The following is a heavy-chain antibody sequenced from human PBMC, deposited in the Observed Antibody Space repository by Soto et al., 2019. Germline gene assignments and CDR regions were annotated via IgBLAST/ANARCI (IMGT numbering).Heavy chain of an antibody. V-gene: IGHV4-34*01. Sequence: SQTLSLTCAVYGGSFSGYYWSWIRQPPGKGLEWIGEINHSGSTNYNPSLKSRVTISVDTSKNQFSLKLSSVTAADTAVYYCARRNPSCYDAFDIWGQGTMVTVSS. CDR2: INHSGST. J-gene: IGHJ3*02. CDR3: ARRNPSCYDAFDI. D-gene: IGHD2-15*01. CDR1: GGSFSGYY.